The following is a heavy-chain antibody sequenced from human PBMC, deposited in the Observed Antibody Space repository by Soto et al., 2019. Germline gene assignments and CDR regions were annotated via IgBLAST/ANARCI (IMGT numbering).Heavy chain of an antibody. Sequence: QVQLQQWGAGLLKPSETLSLTCAVYGGSFSSYYWSWIRQPPGKGLEWIGQINHYGSTDYNPSLKSRVTIAVAPSKTHFSLRRSSVTAASAAMYYCATHCSSASCYYTFDPWGQGTLVTVSS. CDR1: GGSFSSYY. D-gene: IGHD2-2*01. CDR2: INHYGST. V-gene: IGHV4-34*01. J-gene: IGHJ5*02. CDR3: ATHCSSASCYYTFDP.